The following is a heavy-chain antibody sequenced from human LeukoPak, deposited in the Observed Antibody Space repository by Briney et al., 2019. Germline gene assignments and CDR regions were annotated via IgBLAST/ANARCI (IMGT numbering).Heavy chain of an antibody. CDR1: GFTFTNYD. J-gene: IGHJ5*02. Sequence: GGSLRLSCAASGFTFTNYDMHWVRQATGEGLEWVSAIGTAGDPYYADSVKGRFTISRDNSKNTLYLQMNSLRAEDTAVYYCARGPRYCSSTSCYVNWFDPWGQGTLVTVSS. V-gene: IGHV3-13*05. CDR3: ARGPRYCSSTSCYVNWFDP. D-gene: IGHD2-2*01. CDR2: IGTAGDP.